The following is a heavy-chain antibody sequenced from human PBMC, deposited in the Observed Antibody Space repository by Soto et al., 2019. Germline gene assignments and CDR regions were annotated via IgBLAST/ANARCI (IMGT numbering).Heavy chain of an antibody. D-gene: IGHD3-22*01. CDR1: GFTFSNAW. J-gene: IGHJ4*02. V-gene: IGHV3-15*01. CDR2: IKSKTDGGTT. Sequence: GESLKISCAASGFTFSNAWMSWVRQAPGKGLEWVGRIKSKTDGGTTDYAAPVKGRFTISRDDSKNTLYLQMNSLKTEDTAVYYCTTDFYDSSGRDYWGQGTLVTVSS. CDR3: TTDFYDSSGRDY.